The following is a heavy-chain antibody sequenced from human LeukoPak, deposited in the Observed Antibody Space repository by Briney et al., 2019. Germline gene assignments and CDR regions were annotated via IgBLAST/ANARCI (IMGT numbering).Heavy chain of an antibody. D-gene: IGHD4-17*01. Sequence: GGSLRLSCEGSAFIFSGHWMNWVRQTPGKGLEWVAVIWYDGSNKYYADSVKGRFTISRDNSKNTLYLQMNSLRAEDTAVYYCARDGENGDYNYWGQGTLSPSPQ. CDR2: IWYDGSNK. V-gene: IGHV3-33*08. CDR1: AFIFSGHW. J-gene: IGHJ4*02. CDR3: ARDGENGDYNY.